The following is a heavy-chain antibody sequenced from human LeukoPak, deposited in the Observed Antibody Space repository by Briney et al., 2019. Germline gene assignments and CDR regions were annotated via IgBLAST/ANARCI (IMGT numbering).Heavy chain of an antibody. Sequence: SETLSLTCTVSGGSISDYYWNWIRQPPGKGLEWIGYIYYSGSTTYNPSLKSRVTISVDTAKNQFPLKLRSVTAADTAVYYCARGDFCSSSNCYLRPMDVWGKGTTVTVSS. V-gene: IGHV4-59*01. D-gene: IGHD2-2*01. CDR1: GGSISDYY. J-gene: IGHJ6*03. CDR2: IYYSGST. CDR3: ARGDFCSSSNCYLRPMDV.